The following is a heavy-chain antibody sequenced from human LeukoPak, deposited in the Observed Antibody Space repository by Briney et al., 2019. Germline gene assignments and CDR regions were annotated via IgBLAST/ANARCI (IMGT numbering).Heavy chain of an antibody. V-gene: IGHV3-74*01. J-gene: IGHJ4*02. CDR1: GFTFSLYW. CDR3: VREYCGGDCYTDF. Sequence: GGSLRLSCAASGFTFSLYWMHWVRRTPGKGLVWVSRLNSDGSITTYADSVKGRFTISRDNAKNTLYLQMNSLRAEDTALYYCVREYCGGDCYTDFWGQGTLVTVSS. D-gene: IGHD2-21*02. CDR2: LNSDGSIT.